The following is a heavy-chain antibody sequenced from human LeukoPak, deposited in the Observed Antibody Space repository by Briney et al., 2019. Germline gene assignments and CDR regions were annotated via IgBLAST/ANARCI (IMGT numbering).Heavy chain of an antibody. CDR3: AKAAVYSKRWTPFDD. CDR2: MAGDGSSI. D-gene: IGHD1-26*01. Sequence: GGSLRLSCAASGFTFSSYGVHWVRQAPGKGLEWVALMAGDGSSIYYADSVKGRFTISRDNSKNTVYLQMNSLRPEDTAVYYCAKAAVYSKRWTPFDDWGRGTLVTVSS. CDR1: GFTFSSYG. V-gene: IGHV3-30*02. J-gene: IGHJ4*02.